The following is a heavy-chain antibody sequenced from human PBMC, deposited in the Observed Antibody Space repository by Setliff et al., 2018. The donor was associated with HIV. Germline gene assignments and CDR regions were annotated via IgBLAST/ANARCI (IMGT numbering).Heavy chain of an antibody. V-gene: IGHV4-4*09. CDR1: GGSISSYY. D-gene: IGHD6-6*01. J-gene: IGHJ4*02. CDR2: IYISGST. Sequence: PSETLSLTCTVSGGSISSYYWSWIRQSPGKGLEWIGYIYISGSTNYNPSLKSRVTISVDTSKNQFSLKLSSVTAADTAVYYCARHSDIAARRTYFDYWGQGTLVTAPQ. CDR3: ARHSDIAARRTYFDY.